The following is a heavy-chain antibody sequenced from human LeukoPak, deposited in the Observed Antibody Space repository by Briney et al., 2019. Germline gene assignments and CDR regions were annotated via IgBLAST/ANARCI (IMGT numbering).Heavy chain of an antibody. CDR3: ARVCSGGSCLDY. CDR1: GYTFTCYY. CDR2: MNPHSGDA. J-gene: IGHJ4*02. D-gene: IGHD2-15*01. Sequence: GASVKVSCKTSGYTFTCYYINWVRQATGQGLEWMGWMNPHSGDADYAQNFQGRVTMTRSTSITTAYMELSSLTSEDTAVYYCARVCSGGSCLDYWGQGTLVTVYS. V-gene: IGHV1-8*01.